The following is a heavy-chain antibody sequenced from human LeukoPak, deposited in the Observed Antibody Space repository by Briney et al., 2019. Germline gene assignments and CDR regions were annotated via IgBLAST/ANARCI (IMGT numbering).Heavy chain of an antibody. CDR2: ITTNSGGT. Sequence: ASVKVSCKASGYTFTGNYMHWVRLAPAQGLGWMGWITTNSGGTKYAQKFQGRVTMTRDTSISTAYMELSRLRSDDTAVYYCAGSISSDIVVVPAATGTSGYWGQGTLVTVSS. CDR3: AGSISSDIVVVPAATGTSGY. D-gene: IGHD2-2*01. J-gene: IGHJ4*02. CDR1: GYTFTGNY. V-gene: IGHV1-2*02.